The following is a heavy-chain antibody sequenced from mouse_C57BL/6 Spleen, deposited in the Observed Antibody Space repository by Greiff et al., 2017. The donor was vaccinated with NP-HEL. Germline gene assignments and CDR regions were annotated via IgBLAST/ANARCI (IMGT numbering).Heavy chain of an antibody. J-gene: IGHJ3*01. CDR1: GFSLPSYG. Sequence: QVQLKESGPGLVAPSQSLSITCPVPGFSLPSYGFSWVRQPPGKGLEWLGVLWGDGSPNYLSALLSRLSISKDNSKSQVFLKLNSMQTDEAATYYSAKEGYYYGSSAWFAYWGQGTLVTVSA. V-gene: IGHV2-3*01. CDR2: LWGDGSP. D-gene: IGHD1-1*01. CDR3: AKEGYYYGSSAWFAY.